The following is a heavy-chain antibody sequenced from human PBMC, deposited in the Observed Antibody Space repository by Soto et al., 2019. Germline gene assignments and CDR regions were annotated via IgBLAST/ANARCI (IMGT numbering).Heavy chain of an antibody. CDR2: IYSSGTT. CDR1: GGSITSGDYY. CDR3: ARMGFHLGELSRTGFDP. D-gene: IGHD3-16*02. Sequence: QVQLQESGPGLVKPSQTLSLTCTISGGSITSGDYYWTWIRQFPGKGLEWIAYIYSSGTTHYNPSLKSRATISLDTSNNQCSLEVTSATAADTAVYYCARMGFHLGELSRTGFDPWGQGSLVTVSS. V-gene: IGHV4-31*03. J-gene: IGHJ5*02.